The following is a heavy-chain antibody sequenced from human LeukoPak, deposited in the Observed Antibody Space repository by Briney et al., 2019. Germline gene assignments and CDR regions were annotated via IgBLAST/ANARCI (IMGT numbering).Heavy chain of an antibody. D-gene: IGHD2-2*01. V-gene: IGHV4-4*07. CDR1: GGSISSYY. J-gene: IGHJ6*02. CDR3: ARGSISKVVPAPYGMDV. CDR2: IYTSGST. Sequence: SETLSLTCTVSGGSISSYYWSWIRQPAGKGLEWIGRIYTSGSTNYNPSLKSRVTMSVDTSKNQFSLKLSSVTAADTAVYYCARGSISKVVPAPYGMDVWGQGTTVTVSS.